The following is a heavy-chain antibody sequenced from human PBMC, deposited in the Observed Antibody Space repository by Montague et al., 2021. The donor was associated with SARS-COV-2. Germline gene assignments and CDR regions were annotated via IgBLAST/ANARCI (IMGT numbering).Heavy chain of an antibody. CDR3: AREDPTEYYYYGMDV. CDR1: GFTFSSYS. CDR2: ISSSSSTL. Sequence: SLSLSCAASGFTFSSYSLTWVRQAPGKGLEWVSYISSSSSTLYYADSVXGRFTISRDNAKNSLYLQLNSLRDEDTAVYYCAREDPTEYYYYGMDVWGQGTTVTVSS. D-gene: IGHD4-17*01. J-gene: IGHJ6*02. V-gene: IGHV3-48*02.